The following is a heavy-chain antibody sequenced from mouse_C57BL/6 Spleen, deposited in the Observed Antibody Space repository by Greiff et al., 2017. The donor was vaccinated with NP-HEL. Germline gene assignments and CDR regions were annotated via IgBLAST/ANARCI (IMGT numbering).Heavy chain of an antibody. V-gene: IGHV1-64*01. J-gene: IGHJ4*01. Sequence: VQLQQPGAELVKPGASVKLSCKASGYTFTSYWMHWVKQRPGQGLEWIGMIHPNSGSTNYNEKFKSKATLTVDKSSSTAYMQLSRLTSEDSAVYYCARITTVHGAMDYWGQGTSVTVSS. CDR1: GYTFTSYW. CDR3: ARITTVHGAMDY. D-gene: IGHD1-1*01. CDR2: IHPNSGST.